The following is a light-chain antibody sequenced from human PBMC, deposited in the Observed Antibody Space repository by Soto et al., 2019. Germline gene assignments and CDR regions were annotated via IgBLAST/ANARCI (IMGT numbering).Light chain of an antibody. J-gene: IGLJ1*01. Sequence: QSALTQPRSVSGSPGQSVTISCTGTSSDVGDYNYVSWYQQHPGKAPKLMIYDVTKRPSGVPDRFSGSKSGNTASLTISGLQAEDAADYYRCSYAGSYTYVFGTGTKLTVL. CDR2: DVT. CDR3: CSYAGSYTYV. CDR1: SSDVGDYNY. V-gene: IGLV2-11*01.